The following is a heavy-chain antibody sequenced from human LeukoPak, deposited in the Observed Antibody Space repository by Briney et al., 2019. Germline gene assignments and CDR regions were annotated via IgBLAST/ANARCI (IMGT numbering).Heavy chain of an antibody. CDR2: IIPIFGTA. J-gene: IGHJ5*02. D-gene: IGHD5-18*01. V-gene: IGHV1-69*13. CDR3: ARVGRVQLWDENWFDP. CDR1: GGTFSSYA. Sequence: SVKVSCKASGGTFSSYAISWVRQAPEQGLEWMGGIIPIFGTANYAQKFQGRVTITADESTSTAYMELSSLRSEDTAVYYCARVGRVQLWDENWFDPWGQGTLVTVSS.